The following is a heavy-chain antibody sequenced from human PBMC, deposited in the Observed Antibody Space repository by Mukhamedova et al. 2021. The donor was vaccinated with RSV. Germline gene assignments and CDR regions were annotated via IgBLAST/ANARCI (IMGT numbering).Heavy chain of an antibody. CDR2: ISGSGGST. CDR3: AKDQLHLVPYYYYMDV. J-gene: IGHJ6*03. Sequence: VSAISGSGGSTYYADSVKGRFTISRDNSKNTLYLQMNSLRAEDTAVYHCAKDQLHLVPYYYYMDVWGQGTTVTVSS. V-gene: IGHV3-23*01. D-gene: IGHD3-16*01.